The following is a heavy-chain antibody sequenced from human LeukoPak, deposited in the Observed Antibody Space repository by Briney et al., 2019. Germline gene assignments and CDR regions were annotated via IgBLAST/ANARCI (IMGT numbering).Heavy chain of an antibody. CDR1: GESLSGYY. CDR3: ARGRRPPLIPSAIYYYYHMDV. J-gene: IGHJ6*03. V-gene: IGHV4-34*01. Sequence: LETLSLTCAVYGESLSGYYWSWIRQPPGKGLEWNGEINQSGSTNFNPSLKSRVTISVDTSKSQFSLKLSSVTAADTALYYCARGRRPPLIPSAIYYYYHMDVWGKGTTVTVSS. CDR2: INQSGST. D-gene: IGHD2-2*02.